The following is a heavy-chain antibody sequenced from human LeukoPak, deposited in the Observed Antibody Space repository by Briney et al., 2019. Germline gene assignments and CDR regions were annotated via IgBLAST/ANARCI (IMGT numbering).Heavy chain of an antibody. CDR1: GFTFSDYY. CDR3: ARDLSSSWYPPAFDY. Sequence: GGSLRLSCAASGFTFSDYYMSWIRQAPGKGLEWVSYISSSGSTIYYADSVKGRFTISRDNAKNSLYLQMNSLRAEDTAVYYCARDLSSSWYPPAFDYWGQGTLVTVSS. V-gene: IGHV3-11*01. J-gene: IGHJ4*02. D-gene: IGHD6-13*01. CDR2: ISSSGSTI.